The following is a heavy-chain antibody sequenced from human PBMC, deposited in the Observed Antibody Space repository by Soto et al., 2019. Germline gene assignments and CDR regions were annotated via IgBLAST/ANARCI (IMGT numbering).Heavy chain of an antibody. D-gene: IGHD1-20*01. CDR3: ARTYNWNTALDY. J-gene: IGHJ4*02. V-gene: IGHV5-10-1*01. CDR2: IDPSDSYT. CDR1: GYSFTSYW. Sequence: PGEALKISCKGSGYSFTSYWISWVRQMPGKGLEWMGRIDPSDSYTNYSPSFQGHVTISADKSISTAYLQWSSLKASDTAIYYCARTYNWNTALDYWGQGTLVTVSS.